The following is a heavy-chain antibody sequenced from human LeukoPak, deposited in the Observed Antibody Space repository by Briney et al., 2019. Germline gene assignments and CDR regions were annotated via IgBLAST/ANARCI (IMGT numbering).Heavy chain of an antibody. V-gene: IGHV4-34*01. CDR3: ARGRQNDY. Sequence: PSETLSLTCAVYGGSFSGYYWSWIRQPPGKGLEWIGEINHSGSTNYNPSLKSRATISVDTSKNQFSLKLSSVTAADTAVYYCARGRQNDYWGQGTLVTVSS. CDR2: INHSGST. CDR1: GGSFSGYY. J-gene: IGHJ4*02.